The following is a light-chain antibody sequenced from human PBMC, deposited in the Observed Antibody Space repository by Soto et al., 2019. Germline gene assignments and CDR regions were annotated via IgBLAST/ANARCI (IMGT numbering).Light chain of an antibody. J-gene: IGLJ1*01. Sequence: QSALTQPASVSVSPGQSITISCTGTSSDVGAYTFVSWYQQHPDKVPKLMIFDVSRPPSGVSDRFSGSKSGNAASLTISGLQPEDEADYYCSSYTSSSTHVFGSGTKLTVL. CDR2: DVS. CDR1: SSDVGAYTF. V-gene: IGLV2-14*03. CDR3: SSYTSSSTHV.